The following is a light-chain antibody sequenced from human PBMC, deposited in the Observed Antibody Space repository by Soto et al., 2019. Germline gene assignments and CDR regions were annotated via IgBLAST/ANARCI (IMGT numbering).Light chain of an antibody. CDR1: QSVSSNY. CDR2: GAS. J-gene: IGKJ2*01. CDR3: HQYGSSAMYT. V-gene: IGKV3-20*01. Sequence: EMVLTQSPGTLSLSPGERATLSCRASQSVSSNYLAWYQQTPGQAPRLLIYGASSRSTDIPDRFSGSGSGTDFTLTISRVEPEDFAVYYCHQYGSSAMYTFGQGTKLEI.